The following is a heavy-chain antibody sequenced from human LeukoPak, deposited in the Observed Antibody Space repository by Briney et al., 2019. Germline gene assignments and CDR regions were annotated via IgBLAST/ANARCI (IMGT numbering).Heavy chain of an antibody. V-gene: IGHV4-59*02. CDR3: AREDPQTTVPEGMDV. CDR1: GGSVSYYY. D-gene: IGHD4-17*01. J-gene: IGHJ6*02. Sequence: SETLSLTCTVSGGSVSYYYWSWIRQSPGKGLEWIGYIYYSGTTNYNPSLKSRVTISVDTSKNQFSLQLRSVTAADTAVYYCAREDPQTTVPEGMDVWGQGTTVTVSS. CDR2: IYYSGTT.